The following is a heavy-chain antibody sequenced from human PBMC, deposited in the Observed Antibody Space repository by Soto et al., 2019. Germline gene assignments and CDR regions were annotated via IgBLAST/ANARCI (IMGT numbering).Heavy chain of an antibody. CDR2: INAGNGNT. V-gene: IGHV1-3*01. CDR1: GYTFTSYA. D-gene: IGHD3-10*01. J-gene: IGHJ6*02. Sequence: QVKLVQSGAEVKKPGASVKVSCKASGYTFTSYAMHWVRQAPGQRLEWMGWINAGNGNTKYSQKFQGRVTITRDTSASTAYMELSSLRSEDTAVYYCARGGTMVRGYYYYGMDVWGQGTTVTVSS. CDR3: ARGGTMVRGYYYYGMDV.